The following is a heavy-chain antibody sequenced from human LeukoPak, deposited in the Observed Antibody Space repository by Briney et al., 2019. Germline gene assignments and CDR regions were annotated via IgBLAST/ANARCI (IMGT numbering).Heavy chain of an antibody. CDR2: IKEDGSEK. Sequence: QPGGSLRLSCEASGFTFSSSWMTWVRQAPGKGLEWVANIKEDGSEKHYVDSVKGRFTISRDNAKSSLYLQMNSLRAEDTAVYYCARDRRAHGYWGQGTLVTVSS. J-gene: IGHJ4*02. CDR3: ARDRRAHGY. CDR1: GFTFSSSW. V-gene: IGHV3-7*03.